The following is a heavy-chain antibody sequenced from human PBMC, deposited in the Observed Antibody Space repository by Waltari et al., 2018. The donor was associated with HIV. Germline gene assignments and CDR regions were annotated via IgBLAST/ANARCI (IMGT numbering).Heavy chain of an antibody. CDR2: SSLEDDET. CDR3: ATSFDYYVGYFDH. CDR1: GHTLPGLS. D-gene: IGHD3-16*01. V-gene: IGHV1-24*01. J-gene: IGHJ4*02. Sequence: QVQLVQSGAEVKKPGASVKVSCKVSGHTLPGLSIHWVRQAPGKGLEWMGGSSLEDDETLYAQMFQGRVSMTEDRSTDSAYMELSSLRSDDTAMYYCATSFDYYVGYFDHWGQGTLVTVSS.